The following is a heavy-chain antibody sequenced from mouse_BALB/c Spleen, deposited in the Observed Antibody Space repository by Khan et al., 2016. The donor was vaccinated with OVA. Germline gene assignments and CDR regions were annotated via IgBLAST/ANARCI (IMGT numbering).Heavy chain of an antibody. CDR3: ARVDYGYGFAY. D-gene: IGHD1-2*01. J-gene: IGHJ3*01. CDR1: GFTFTDYY. CDR2: IRKKASGYTT. V-gene: IGHV7-3*02. Sequence: EVELVESGGGLVQPGGSLSLSCATSGFTFTDYYMNWVRQPPGKALEWLGFIRKKASGYTTESSPSVKGLFTISSDNSQRILYHQMNTLRAEDSATYYCARVDYGYGFAYWGQGTLVTVSA.